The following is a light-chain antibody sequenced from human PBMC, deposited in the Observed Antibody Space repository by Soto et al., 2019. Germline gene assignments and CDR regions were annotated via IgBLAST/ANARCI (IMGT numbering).Light chain of an antibody. CDR2: GAS. J-gene: IGKJ1*01. V-gene: IGKV3D-20*02. CDR1: QSVSSSY. CDR3: QQRGTRPPWT. Sequence: EIVLTQSPGTLSLSPGERATLSCRASQSVSSSYLAWYQQKPGQAPRLLIYGASSRATGIPDRFSGSGSGTDFTLTISRLEPEDFAVYFCQQRGTRPPWTFGQGTKV.